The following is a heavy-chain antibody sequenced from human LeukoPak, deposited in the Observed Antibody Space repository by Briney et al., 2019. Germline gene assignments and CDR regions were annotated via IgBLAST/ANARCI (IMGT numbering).Heavy chain of an antibody. J-gene: IGHJ4*02. CDR2: IYPGDSDT. CDR1: GYSFTTYW. Sequence: ESLKISCKGSGYSFTTYWIGWVRQMPGKGLEWMGIIYPGDSDTRYSPSFQGQVTISADKSISTAYLQWSSLKASDTAMYYCARHLSVGYSSSPSDYWGQGTLVTVSS. CDR3: ARHLSVGYSSSPSDY. V-gene: IGHV5-51*01. D-gene: IGHD6-6*01.